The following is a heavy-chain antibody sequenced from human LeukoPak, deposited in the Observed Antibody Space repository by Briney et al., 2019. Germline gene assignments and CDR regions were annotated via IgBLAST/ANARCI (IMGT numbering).Heavy chain of an antibody. CDR2: IYPGDSDT. Sequence: GESLKISCKGSGYSFTSYWIGWVRQLPGKGLGWRGIIYPGDSDTRYSPSFQGQVTISADKSISTAYLQWSSLKASDTAMYYCARREDSGGYWFDPWGQGTLVTVSS. J-gene: IGHJ5*02. CDR3: ARREDSGGYWFDP. D-gene: IGHD1-26*01. CDR1: GYSFTSYW. V-gene: IGHV5-51*01.